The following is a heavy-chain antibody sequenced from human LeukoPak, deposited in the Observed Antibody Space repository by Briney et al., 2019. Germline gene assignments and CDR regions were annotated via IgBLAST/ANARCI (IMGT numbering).Heavy chain of an antibody. CDR1: GGSFSGYY. V-gene: IGHV4-34*01. Sequence: SETLSLTCAVYGGSFSGYYWSWIRQPPGKGLGWIGEINHSGSTNYNPSLKSRVTISVDTSKNQFSLKLSSVTAADTAVYYCASRAPYDYVWGSYRFDYWGQGTLVTVSS. D-gene: IGHD3-16*02. J-gene: IGHJ4*02. CDR3: ASRAPYDYVWGSYRFDY. CDR2: INHSGST.